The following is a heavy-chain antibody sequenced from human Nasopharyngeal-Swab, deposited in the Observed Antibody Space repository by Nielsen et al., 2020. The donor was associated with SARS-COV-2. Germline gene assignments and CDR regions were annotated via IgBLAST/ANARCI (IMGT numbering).Heavy chain of an antibody. CDR2: IYYSGST. V-gene: IGHV4-39*01. J-gene: IGHJ4*02. CDR1: GGSISSSSYY. Sequence: SETLSLTCTVSGGSISSSSYYWSWIRQPPGKGLEWIGSIYYSGSTYYNPSLKSRVTISVDTSKNQFSLKLSSVTAADTAVYYCAAPYYYDSSGYYNHGFDYWGQGTLVTVSS. D-gene: IGHD3-22*01. CDR3: AAPYYYDSSGYYNHGFDY.